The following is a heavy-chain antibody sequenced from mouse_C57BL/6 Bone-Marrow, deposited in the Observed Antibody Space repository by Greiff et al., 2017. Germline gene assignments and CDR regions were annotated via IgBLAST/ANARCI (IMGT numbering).Heavy chain of an antibody. V-gene: IGHV1-82*01. Sequence: QVQLQQSGPELVKPGASVKISCKASGYAFSSSWMNWVKQRPGKGLEWIGRIYPGDGDTNYNGKFKGKATLTAYKSSSTAYMQLSSLTSEDSAVYFCARSPDYWGQGTTLTVSS. J-gene: IGHJ2*01. CDR1: GYAFSSSW. CDR2: IYPGDGDT. CDR3: ARSPDY.